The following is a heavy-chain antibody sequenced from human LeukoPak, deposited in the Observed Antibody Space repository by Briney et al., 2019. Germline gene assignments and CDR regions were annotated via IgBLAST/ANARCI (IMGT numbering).Heavy chain of an antibody. CDR3: ARDGPAQMVDLDY. CDR2: IHPNNGDT. V-gene: IGHV1-2*02. Sequence: ASVRVSCKASGYTFSGTGWYLYWLRQAPGQGLECMGWIHPNNGDTAYAQKFEGRVAMTRDTSISTAYMELRRLRPDDTAVYFCARDGPAQMVDLDYWGQGTLVTVSS. J-gene: IGHJ4*02. D-gene: IGHD3-10*01. CDR1: GYTFSGTGWY.